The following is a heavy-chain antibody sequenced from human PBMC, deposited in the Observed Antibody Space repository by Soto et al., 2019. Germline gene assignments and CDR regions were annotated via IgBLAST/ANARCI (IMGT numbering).Heavy chain of an antibody. D-gene: IGHD2-8*01. J-gene: IGHJ5*02. CDR2: IYYSGST. CDR1: GGSISSSNW. CDR3: ARVGAYCTNGVCYTAWFDP. V-gene: IGHV4-31*11. Sequence: SETLSLTCGVSGGSISSSNWWSWIRQHPGKGLEWIGYIYYSGSTYYNPSLKSRVTISVDTSKNQLSLKLSSVTAADTAVYYCARVGAYCTNGVCYTAWFDPWGQGTLVTVSS.